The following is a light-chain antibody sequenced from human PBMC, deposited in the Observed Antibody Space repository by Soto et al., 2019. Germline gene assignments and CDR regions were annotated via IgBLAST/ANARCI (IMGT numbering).Light chain of an antibody. CDR2: GAS. V-gene: IGKV3-20*01. CDR3: QQYGRT. Sequence: EIVLTQSPGTLSLSPVERATLSCRASQSVSSSYLAWYQQKPGQAPRLLIYGASSRATGIPGRFSGSGSGTDFTLTISRLEPEDFAVYYCQQYGRTFGQGTKV. CDR1: QSVSSSY. J-gene: IGKJ1*01.